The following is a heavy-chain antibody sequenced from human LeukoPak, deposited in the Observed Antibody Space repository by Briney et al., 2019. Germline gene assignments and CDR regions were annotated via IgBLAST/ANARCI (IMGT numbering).Heavy chain of an antibody. V-gene: IGHV3-7*01. CDR1: GFIFSSNW. CDR2: IKPDGSEK. CDR3: ARHLTYFDY. Sequence: GGSLRLFCAVSGFIFSSNWMSWVRQAPGKGLEWVANIKPDGSEKYYVDSVKGRFSISRDNAKNSLYLQMNSLRAEDTAIYYCARHLTYFDYWGQGTLVTVSS. J-gene: IGHJ4*02.